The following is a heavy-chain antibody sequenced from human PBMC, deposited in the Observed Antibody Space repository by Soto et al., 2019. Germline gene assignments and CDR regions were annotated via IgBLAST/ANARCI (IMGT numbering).Heavy chain of an antibody. CDR3: AKDRGNGDTPNIYSYYGIEV. D-gene: IGHD2-21*02. V-gene: IGHV3-23*01. Sequence: PGGSPRLSCAVSGFSFNAYGMSWVRQAPGKGLEWISFISGGGGTIYYADSVKGRFISSRDNSKSTLYLQMTSLSVDDTAVYYCAKDRGNGDTPNIYSYYGIEVWGQGTTVTVSS. J-gene: IGHJ6*02. CDR2: ISGGGGTI. CDR1: GFSFNAYG.